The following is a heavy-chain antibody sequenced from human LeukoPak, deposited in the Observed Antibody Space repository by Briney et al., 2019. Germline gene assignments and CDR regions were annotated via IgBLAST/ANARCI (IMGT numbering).Heavy chain of an antibody. V-gene: IGHV1-2*02. J-gene: IGHJ4*02. D-gene: IGHD3-3*01. Sequence: ASVKVSCKASGYTFTGYYMHWVRQAPGQGLEWMGWISRNSGGTNYAQKFQGRVTITRDTSISTVYMELSRLRSDDTAVYYCARGGNFWSGYYSSTSILDYWGQGTLVTVSS. CDR2: ISRNSGGT. CDR1: GYTFTGYY. CDR3: ARGGNFWSGYYSSTSILDY.